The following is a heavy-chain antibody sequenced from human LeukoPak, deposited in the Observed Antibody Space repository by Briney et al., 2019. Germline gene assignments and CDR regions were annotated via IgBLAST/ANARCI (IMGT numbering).Heavy chain of an antibody. CDR3: ARDFPWKVTTIWFDP. CDR2: INPNSGGT. V-gene: IGHV1-2*02. D-gene: IGHD4-11*01. CDR1: GYTFTNYG. J-gene: IGHJ5*02. Sequence: ASVKVSCKASGYTFTNYGVTWVRQAPGQGLEWMGWINPNSGGTNYAQKFQGRVTMTRDTSISTAYMELSRLRSDDTAVYYCARDFPWKVTTIWFDPWGQGTLVTVSS.